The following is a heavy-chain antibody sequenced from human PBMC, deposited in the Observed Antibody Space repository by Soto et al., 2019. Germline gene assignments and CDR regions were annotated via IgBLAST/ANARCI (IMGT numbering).Heavy chain of an antibody. D-gene: IGHD2-15*01. J-gene: IGHJ3*02. V-gene: IGHV4-34*01. CDR1: GGSFSCYY. CDR2: INHSGST. CDR3: ARWDVVVVAATTNDDAFDI. Sequence: SETLSLTCAVYGGSFSCYYWSWIRQPPGKGLEWIGEINHSGSTNYNPSLKSRVTISVDTSKNQFSLKLSSVTAADTAVYYCARWDVVVVAATTNDDAFDIWGQGTMVTVSS.